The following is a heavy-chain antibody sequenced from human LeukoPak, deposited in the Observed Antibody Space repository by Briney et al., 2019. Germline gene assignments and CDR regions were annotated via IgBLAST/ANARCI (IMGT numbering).Heavy chain of an antibody. J-gene: IGHJ4*02. CDR3: ARGLLGDY. D-gene: IGHD1-26*01. V-gene: IGHV4-34*01. CDR1: GGSFRGYY. Sequence: SETLSLTCAVYGGSFRGYYWSWIRQPPGKGLEWIGEINHSGSTNYNPSLKSRVTISVDTSKNQFSLKLSSVTAADAAVYYCARGLLGDYWGQGTLVTVSS. CDR2: INHSGST.